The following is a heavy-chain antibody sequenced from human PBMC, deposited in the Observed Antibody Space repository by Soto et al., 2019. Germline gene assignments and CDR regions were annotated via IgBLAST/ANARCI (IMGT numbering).Heavy chain of an antibody. D-gene: IGHD2-21*02. CDR1: GYTFTSYG. J-gene: IGHJ3*02. Sequence: ASVKVSCKASGYTFTSYGISWVRQAPGQGLEWMGWISAYNGNTNYAQKLQGKVTMTTDTSTSTAYIEMRRLKSDDTAVDYCARGGIGDADAFDIWGQGTMVTVSS. CDR2: ISAYNGNT. CDR3: ARGGIGDADAFDI. V-gene: IGHV1-18*01.